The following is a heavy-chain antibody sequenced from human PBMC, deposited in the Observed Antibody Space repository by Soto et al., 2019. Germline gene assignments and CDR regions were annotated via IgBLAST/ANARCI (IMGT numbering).Heavy chain of an antibody. CDR1: GFTFDDYA. CDR3: AKDLGSAVWFDP. Sequence: EEQLVESGGGLVQPGRSLRLSCATSGFTFDDYAMHWVRQAPGKGLEWVSGISGNSDNIAYADSVKGRFTISRDNAKNSLYVQMNSLRAEETALYYCAKDLGSAVWFDPWGRGTLVTVSS. J-gene: IGHJ5*02. D-gene: IGHD2-15*01. CDR2: ISGNSDNI. V-gene: IGHV3-9*01.